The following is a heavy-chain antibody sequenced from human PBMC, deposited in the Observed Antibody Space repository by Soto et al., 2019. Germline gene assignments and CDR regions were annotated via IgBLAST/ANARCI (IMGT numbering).Heavy chain of an antibody. Sequence: ASVKVSCKASGGTFSSYAISWVRQAPGQGLEWMGGIIPIFGTANYAQKFQGRVTITADKSTSTAYMELSSLRSEDTAVYYCARGDSSSHAEYFQHWGQGTLVTVSS. D-gene: IGHD6-6*01. CDR3: ARGDSSSHAEYFQH. CDR1: GGTFSSYA. CDR2: IIPIFGTA. J-gene: IGHJ1*01. V-gene: IGHV1-69*06.